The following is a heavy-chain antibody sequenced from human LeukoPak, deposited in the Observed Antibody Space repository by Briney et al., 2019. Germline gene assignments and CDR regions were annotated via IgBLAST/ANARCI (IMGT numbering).Heavy chain of an antibody. J-gene: IGHJ4*02. CDR1: GYTFTSYD. V-gene: IGHV1-8*01. CDR3: ARDFPTSIAAAGTDY. CDR2: MNPNSGNT. D-gene: IGHD6-13*01. Sequence: ASVKVSCKASGYTFTSYDINWVRQATGQGLEWMGWMNPNSGNTDYAQKFQGRVTMTRNTSISTAYMELSRLRSDDTAVYYCARDFPTSIAAAGTDYWGQGTLVTVSS.